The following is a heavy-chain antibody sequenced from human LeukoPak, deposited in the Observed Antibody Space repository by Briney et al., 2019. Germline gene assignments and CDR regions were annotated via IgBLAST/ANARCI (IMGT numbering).Heavy chain of an antibody. CDR1: GFTFSDYY. J-gene: IGHJ4*02. Sequence: GGSLRLSCAASGFTFSDYYMSWIRQAPGKGLEWVSYISSSGSTIYYADSVKGRFTISRDNAKNSLYLQMNSLRAEDTAVYYYARVKDYYDSSGYWMYYFDYWGQGTLVTVSS. D-gene: IGHD3-22*01. CDR2: ISSSGSTI. CDR3: ARVKDYYDSSGYWMYYFDY. V-gene: IGHV3-11*04.